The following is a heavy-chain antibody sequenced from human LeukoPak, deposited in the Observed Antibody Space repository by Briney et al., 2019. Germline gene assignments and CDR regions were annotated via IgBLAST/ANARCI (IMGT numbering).Heavy chain of an antibody. J-gene: IGHJ4*02. CDR2: ISCGGGST. Sequence: GGSLRLSCAAFGLTFTSYSMNWVRQAPGKGLEWVSTISCGGGSTYYADSVRGRFTISRDNSKNTLYLQVNSLRAEDTAVYYCAKGGKWDVTPFDYWGQGTLVTVSS. CDR1: GLTFTSYS. V-gene: IGHV3-23*01. CDR3: AKGGKWDVTPFDY. D-gene: IGHD1-26*01.